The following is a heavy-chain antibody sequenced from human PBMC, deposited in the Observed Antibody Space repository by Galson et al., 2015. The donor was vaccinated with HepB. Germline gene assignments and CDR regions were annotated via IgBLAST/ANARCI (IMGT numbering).Heavy chain of an antibody. CDR1: GFMFHNYC. J-gene: IGHJ3*01. CDR2: ITSASGYI. CDR3: TRGRQNSGYYELEAFDF. D-gene: IGHD3-22*01. V-gene: IGHV3-21*01. Sequence: SLRLSCAGSGFMFHNYCMSWVRQAPGKGLEWVSSITSASGYIYYSDSVKGRFTISRDNARKSLFLQMNSLRAEDTAVYYCTRGRQNSGYYELEAFDFWGQGTMVTVSS.